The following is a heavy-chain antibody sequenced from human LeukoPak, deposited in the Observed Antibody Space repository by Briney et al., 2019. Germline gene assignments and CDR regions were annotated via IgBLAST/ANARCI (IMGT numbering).Heavy chain of an antibody. CDR3: ARDLVAGTLAFDI. CDR1: GGSISSSNW. CDR2: IYHSGST. D-gene: IGHD6-13*01. Sequence: SETLSLTCAVSGGSISSSNWWSWVRQPPGKGLEWIGEIYHSGSTNYNRSLKSRVTISVDKSKNQFSLKLSSVTAADTAVYYCARDLVAGTLAFDIWGQGTMVTVSS. V-gene: IGHV4-4*02. J-gene: IGHJ3*02.